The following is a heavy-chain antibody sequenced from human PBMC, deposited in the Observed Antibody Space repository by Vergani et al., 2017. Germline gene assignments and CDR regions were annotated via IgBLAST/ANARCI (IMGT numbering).Heavy chain of an antibody. CDR3: AKDXVPYDILTGYELDY. D-gene: IGHD3-9*01. CDR1: GFTFSSYG. V-gene: IGHV3-30*02. J-gene: IGHJ4*02. CDR2: IRYDGSNK. Sequence: QVQLVESGGGVVQPGGSLRLSCAASGFTFSSYGMHWVRQAPGKGLEWVAFIRYDGSNKYYADSVKGRFTISRDNSKNTLYLQMNSLRAEDTAVYYCAKDXVPYDILTGYELDYWGQGTLVTVSS.